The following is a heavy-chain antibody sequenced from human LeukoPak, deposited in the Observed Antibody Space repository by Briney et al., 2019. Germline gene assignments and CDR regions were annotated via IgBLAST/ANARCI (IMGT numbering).Heavy chain of an antibody. CDR2: IYHSGST. Sequence: SETLSLTCTVSGGSISSSSYYWGWIRQPPGKGLEWIGSIYHSGSTNYNPSLKSRVTISVDKSKNQFSLKLSSVTAADTAVYYCARDHYYDSSGYCLDYWGQGTLVTVSS. J-gene: IGHJ4*02. V-gene: IGHV4-39*07. D-gene: IGHD3-22*01. CDR3: ARDHYYDSSGYCLDY. CDR1: GGSISSSSYY.